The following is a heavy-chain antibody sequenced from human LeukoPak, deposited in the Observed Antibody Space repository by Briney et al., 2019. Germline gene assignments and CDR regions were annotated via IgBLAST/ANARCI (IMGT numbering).Heavy chain of an antibody. CDR3: AKDGRRDCSGGSCSSY. CDR2: ISGSGSTT. Sequence: PGGSLRLSCAASGFTFSSYAMSWVRQAPGKGLEWVSSISGSGSTTYYADSVKGRFTISRDNANNTLYLQMNSLRAEDTAVYYFAKDGRRDCSGGSCSSYWGQGTLVTVSS. CDR1: GFTFSSYA. V-gene: IGHV3-23*01. D-gene: IGHD2-15*01. J-gene: IGHJ4*02.